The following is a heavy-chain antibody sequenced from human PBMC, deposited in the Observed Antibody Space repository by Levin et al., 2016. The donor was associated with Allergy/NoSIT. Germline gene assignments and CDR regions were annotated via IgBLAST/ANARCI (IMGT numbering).Heavy chain of an antibody. V-gene: IGHV1-18*01. D-gene: IGHD2-2*01. CDR2: ISAYNGNT. Sequence: WVRQAPGQGLEWMGWISAYNGNTNYAQKLQGRVTMTTDTSTSTAYMELRSLRSDDTAVYYCARDLAWTRYEGKWYQLPPDYYGMDVWGQGTTVTVSS. CDR3: ARDLAWTRYEGKWYQLPPDYYGMDV. J-gene: IGHJ6*02.